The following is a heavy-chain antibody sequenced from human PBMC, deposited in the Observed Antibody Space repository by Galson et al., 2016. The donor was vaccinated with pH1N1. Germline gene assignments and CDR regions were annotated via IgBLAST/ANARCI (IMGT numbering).Heavy chain of an antibody. D-gene: IGHD2-21*02. V-gene: IGHV5-51*03. CDR3: ARHRGGGGGDSYYFDY. J-gene: IGHJ4*02. CDR2: IYPGDSDT. CDR1: GYDFSNYW. Sequence: QSGAEVKKPGESLKISCTGSGYDFSNYWIGWVRQMPGKGLEWTGIIYPGDSDTRYSPSFQGQVTISADKSIDTAFLQWNSLKASDTAMYYCARHRGGGGGDSYYFDYWGQGALVTVSS.